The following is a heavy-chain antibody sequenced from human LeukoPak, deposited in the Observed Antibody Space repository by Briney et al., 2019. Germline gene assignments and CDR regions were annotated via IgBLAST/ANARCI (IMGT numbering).Heavy chain of an antibody. J-gene: IGHJ4*02. D-gene: IGHD3-9*01. V-gene: IGHV3-48*03. CDR3: ARSFDWTPFDY. CDR2: ISSSGSTI. Sequence: GGSLRLPCAASGFTFSSYEMNWVRQAPGKGLEWVSYISSSGSTIYYADSVKGRFTISRDDAKNSLYLQMNSLRAEDTAVYYCARSFDWTPFDYWGQGTLVTVSS. CDR1: GFTFSSYE.